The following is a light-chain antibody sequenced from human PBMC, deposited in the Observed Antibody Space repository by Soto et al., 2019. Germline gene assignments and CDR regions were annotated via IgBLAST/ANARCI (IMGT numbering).Light chain of an antibody. J-gene: IGLJ2*01. Sequence: SYELTQPPSVSVSPGQTASITCSGAQLGDKYACWYQQKPGQSPVLVIYQDNKRPSGIPERFSGSNSGNTATLTISGTQAMDEADYYCQAWDRSTLVVFGGGTKLTVL. CDR2: QDN. CDR3: QAWDRSTLVV. V-gene: IGLV3-1*01. CDR1: QLGDKY.